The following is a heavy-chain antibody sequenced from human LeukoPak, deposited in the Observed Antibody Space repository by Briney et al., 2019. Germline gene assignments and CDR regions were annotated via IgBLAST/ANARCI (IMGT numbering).Heavy chain of an antibody. CDR3: AKVAEVGATGYYYYMDV. J-gene: IGHJ6*03. CDR1: GFTFSSYE. CDR2: ISSSGSTI. V-gene: IGHV3-48*03. D-gene: IGHD1-26*01. Sequence: GGSLRLSCAASGFTFSSYEMNWVRQAPGKGLEWVSYISSSGSTIYYADSVKGRFTISRDNSKNTLYLQMNSLRAEDTAVYYCAKVAEVGATGYYYYMDVWGKGTTVTISS.